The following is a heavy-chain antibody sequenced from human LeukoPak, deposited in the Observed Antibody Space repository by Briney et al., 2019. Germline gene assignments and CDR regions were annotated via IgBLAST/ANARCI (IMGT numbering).Heavy chain of an antibody. CDR3: ARDFVAAVSNWFDP. J-gene: IGHJ5*02. V-gene: IGHV1-2*06. Sequence: ASVKVSCKASGYTFTGYYMHWVRQAPGQGLEWTGRINPNSGGTNYAQKFQGRVTMTRDTSISTAYMELSRLRSDDTAVYYCARDFVAAVSNWFDPWGQGTLVTVSS. CDR1: GYTFTGYY. CDR2: INPNSGGT. D-gene: IGHD6-13*01.